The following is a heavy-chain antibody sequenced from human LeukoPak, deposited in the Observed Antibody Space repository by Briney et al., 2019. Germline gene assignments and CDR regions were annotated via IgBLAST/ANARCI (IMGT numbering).Heavy chain of an antibody. CDR1: GYTFTGYY. CDR3: ASAPMGDLRPFDY. D-gene: IGHD2-21*02. Sequence: ASVKVSCKASGYTFTGYYMHWVRQAPGQGLEWMGWINPNSGGTNYAQKFQGRVTMTRDTSISTAYMELSRLRSDDTAVYCCASAPMGDLRPFDYWGQGTLVTVSS. CDR2: INPNSGGT. J-gene: IGHJ4*02. V-gene: IGHV1-2*02.